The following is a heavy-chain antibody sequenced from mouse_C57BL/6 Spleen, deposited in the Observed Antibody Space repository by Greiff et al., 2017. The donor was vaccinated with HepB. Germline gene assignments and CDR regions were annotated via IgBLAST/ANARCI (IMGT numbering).Heavy chain of an antibody. Sequence: EVQLQQSGPELVKPGASVKISCKASGYTFTDYYMNWVKQSHGKSLEWIGDINPNNGGTSYNQKFKGKATLTVDKSSSTAYMELRSLTSEDSAVYYCAREGANGIGAMDYWGQGTPVTVSS. CDR2: INPNNGGT. D-gene: IGHD3-1*01. CDR3: AREGANGIGAMDY. V-gene: IGHV1-26*01. J-gene: IGHJ4*01. CDR1: GYTFTDYY.